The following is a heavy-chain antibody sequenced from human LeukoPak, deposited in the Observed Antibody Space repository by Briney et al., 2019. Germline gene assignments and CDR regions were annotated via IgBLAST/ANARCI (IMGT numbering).Heavy chain of an antibody. J-gene: IGHJ4*02. D-gene: IGHD6-13*01. CDR3: ARRAAALGAFDY. CDR1: GFTFSSYG. Sequence: GGSLRLSCAASGFTFSSYGMHWVRQAPGKGLEWVAVISYDGSNKYYADSVKGRFTISRDNSKNTLYLQMNSLRAEDTAVYYCARRAAALGAFDYWGPGTLVTVSS. CDR2: ISYDGSNK. V-gene: IGHV3-30*03.